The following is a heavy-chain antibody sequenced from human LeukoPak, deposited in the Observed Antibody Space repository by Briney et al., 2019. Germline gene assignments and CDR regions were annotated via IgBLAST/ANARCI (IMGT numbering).Heavy chain of an antibody. Sequence: SETLSLTCAVYGESFSGYDWSWIRQPPGKGLEWIGSIYYSGSTYYNPSLKSRVTISVDTSKNQFSLKLSSVTAADTAVYYCARDSIFGVPIRINWFDPWGQGTLVTVSS. CDR3: ARDSIFGVPIRINWFDP. J-gene: IGHJ5*02. V-gene: IGHV4-34*01. D-gene: IGHD3-3*02. CDR1: GESFSGYD. CDR2: IYYSGST.